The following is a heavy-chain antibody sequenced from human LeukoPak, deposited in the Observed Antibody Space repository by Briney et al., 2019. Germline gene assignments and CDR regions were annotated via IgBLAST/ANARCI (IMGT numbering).Heavy chain of an antibody. CDR3: ASLPASQRGFGGYREVYYFDY. V-gene: IGHV4-34*01. Sequence: SETLSLTCAVYGGSFSGYYWSWLRQPPGKGLEWIGSIYYSGSTYYNPSLKSRSTISVDTSKNQFSLKLNSVTAADTAVYYCASLPASQRGFGGYREVYYFDYWGQGTLVTVSS. J-gene: IGHJ4*02. CDR1: GGSFSGYY. CDR2: IYYSGST. D-gene: IGHD5-12*01.